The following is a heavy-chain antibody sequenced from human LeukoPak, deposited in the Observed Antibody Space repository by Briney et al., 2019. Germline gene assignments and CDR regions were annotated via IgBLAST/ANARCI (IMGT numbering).Heavy chain of an antibody. D-gene: IGHD1-1*01. V-gene: IGHV4-59*01. CDR2: IHHTGKN. CDR1: GDSITSYY. Sequence: SETLSLTCTVSGDSITSYYWSWVRQSPEKGLEWIGYIHHTGKNYYNPSLKSRITMSVDTSKSQFFLKLSSVTAADTAVYYCAKWHERLLAFDSWGQGTLVTVSS. CDR3: AKWHERLLAFDS. J-gene: IGHJ4*02.